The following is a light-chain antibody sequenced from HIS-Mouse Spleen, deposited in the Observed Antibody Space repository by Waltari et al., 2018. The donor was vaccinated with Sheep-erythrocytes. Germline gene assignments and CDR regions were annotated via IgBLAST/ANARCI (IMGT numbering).Light chain of an antibody. CDR1: QGIRND. J-gene: IGKJ2*01. CDR3: LQDYNYPYT. CDR2: AES. Sequence: AIQMTQSPSSLSASVGDRVTITCRASQGIRNDLGWYQQKPGKAPKLLIYAESSLQSGVPSRFSGSGSGTDFALTISSLQPEDFATYYCLQDYNYPYTFGQGTKLEIK. V-gene: IGKV1-6*01.